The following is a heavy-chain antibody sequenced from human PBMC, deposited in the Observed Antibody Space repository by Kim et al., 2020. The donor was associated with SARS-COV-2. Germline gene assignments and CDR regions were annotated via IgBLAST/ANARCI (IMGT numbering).Heavy chain of an antibody. Sequence: SVKVSCKASGGTFSSYAISWVRQAPGQGLEWMGGIIPIFGTANYAQKFQGRVTITADESTSTAYMELSSLRSEDTAVYYCARAGDYDILTGPTNYYYYYGMDVWGQGTTVTVSS. CDR1: GGTFSSYA. J-gene: IGHJ6*02. D-gene: IGHD3-9*01. CDR2: IIPIFGTA. V-gene: IGHV1-69*13. CDR3: ARAGDYDILTGPTNYYYYYGMDV.